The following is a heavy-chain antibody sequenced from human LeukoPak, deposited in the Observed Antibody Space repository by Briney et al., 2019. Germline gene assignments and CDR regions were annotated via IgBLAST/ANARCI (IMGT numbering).Heavy chain of an antibody. CDR3: ARDGGDYHWYFDL. CDR1: GFTFSSYG. D-gene: IGHD4-17*01. CDR2: IWYDGSNK. J-gene: IGHJ2*01. Sequence: GGSLILSCAASGFTFSSYGMHWVRQAPGKGLEWVAVIWYDGSNKYYADSVKGRFTISRDNSKNTLYLQMNSLRAEDTAVYYCARDGGDYHWYFDLWGRGTLVTVSS. V-gene: IGHV3-33*01.